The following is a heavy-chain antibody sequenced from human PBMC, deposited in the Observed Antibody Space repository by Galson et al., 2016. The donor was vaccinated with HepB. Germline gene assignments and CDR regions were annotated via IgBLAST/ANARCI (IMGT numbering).Heavy chain of an antibody. V-gene: IGHV1-69*08. CDR1: GGIFTSHI. CDR3: ARSAFSSGWSEGGWFHS. D-gene: IGHD6-19*01. CDR2: IIPMLNTV. J-gene: IGHJ5*01. Sequence: CKASGGIFTSHIFNWVRQAPGQTLEWMGRIIPMLNTVNYTQKFQGRVAFTADKSTTTAYMELSSLRSDDTAVYYCARSAFSSGWSEGGWFHSWGQGTLVTVSS.